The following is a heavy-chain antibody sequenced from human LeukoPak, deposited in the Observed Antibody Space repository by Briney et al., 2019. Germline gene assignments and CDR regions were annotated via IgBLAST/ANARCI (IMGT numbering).Heavy chain of an antibody. J-gene: IGHJ4*02. CDR2: IIPIFGTA. V-gene: IGHV1-69*13. Sequence: SVKVSCKSSVGTFSSYAISWVRQAPGQGLEWMGGIIPIFGTANYAQKFQGRVTITADESTSTAYMELSSLRSEDTAVYYCARDARYSSSWYYYFDYWGQGTLVTVSS. D-gene: IGHD6-13*01. CDR1: VGTFSSYA. CDR3: ARDARYSSSWYYYFDY.